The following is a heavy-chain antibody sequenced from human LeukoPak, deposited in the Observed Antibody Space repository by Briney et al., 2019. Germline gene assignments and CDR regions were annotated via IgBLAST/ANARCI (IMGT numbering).Heavy chain of an antibody. CDR1: GFTFSTDW. J-gene: IGHJ4*02. D-gene: IGHD3-3*01. CDR3: ARYDFWSGYYPDY. CDR2: ISGSGGST. V-gene: IGHV3-23*01. Sequence: GGSLRLSCAASGFTFSTDWMSWVRQAPGKGLEWVSAISGSGGSTYYADSVKGRFTISRDNSKNTLYLQMNSLRAEDTAVYYCARYDFWSGYYPDYWGQGTLVTVSS.